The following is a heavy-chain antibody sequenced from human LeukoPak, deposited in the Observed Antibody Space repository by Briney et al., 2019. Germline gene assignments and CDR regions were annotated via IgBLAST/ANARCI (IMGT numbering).Heavy chain of an antibody. D-gene: IGHD3-22*01. V-gene: IGHV3-23*01. J-gene: IGHJ4*02. CDR2: ISGSGDNT. Sequence: GGSLRLSCAASGFTFSSYAMSWIRQAPGKGLEWVSGISGSGDNTYYADSVKGRFTISRDNSKNTLYVQVNSLGTEDTAAYYCAKGSYYDSSGSFYFDYWGQGTLVTVSS. CDR3: AKGSYYDSSGSFYFDY. CDR1: GFTFSSYA.